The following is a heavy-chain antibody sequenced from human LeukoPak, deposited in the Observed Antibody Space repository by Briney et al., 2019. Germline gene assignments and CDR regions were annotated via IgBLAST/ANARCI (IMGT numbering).Heavy chain of an antibody. Sequence: PSETLSLTCTVSGGSIRSSSYYWGWIRQPPGKGLEWIGSMYYTGSTNYSPSLQSRVTISVGTSKNQFSLRLSSVPVADTAVYYCARLAYGPNHLLDYWGQGTLVTVSS. J-gene: IGHJ4*02. V-gene: IGHV4-39*01. CDR2: MYYTGST. CDR1: GGSIRSSSYY. CDR3: ARLAYGPNHLLDY. D-gene: IGHD4/OR15-4a*01.